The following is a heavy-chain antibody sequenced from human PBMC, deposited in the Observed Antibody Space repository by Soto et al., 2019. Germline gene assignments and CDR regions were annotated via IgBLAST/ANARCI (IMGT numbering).Heavy chain of an antibody. CDR2: ISLHNGDT. CDR3: ARVGYGVNILDE. CDR1: GYTFTHYG. J-gene: IGHJ4*02. V-gene: IGHV1-18*01. Sequence: QVQLVQSGAAVKKPGASVTVSCKASGYTFTHYGVSWVRQAPGQGLEWMGWISLHNGDTYYTESLRGRLTMTTDAATDTGYMEFRTLRSDDTAVYYCARVGYGVNILDEWGQGTLVIVSS. D-gene: IGHD4-17*01.